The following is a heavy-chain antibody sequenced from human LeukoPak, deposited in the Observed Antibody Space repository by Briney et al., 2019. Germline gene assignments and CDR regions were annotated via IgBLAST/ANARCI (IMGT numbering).Heavy chain of an antibody. CDR3: ARDRGPSYDSGIYFQYYFHF. CDR1: GYTFSGYY. V-gene: IGHV1-2*02. CDR2: INPASGDT. D-gene: IGHD3-10*01. Sequence: ASVSVTCKASGYTFSGYYIHWMRQAPGQGLEWLGGINPASGDTDYGQKFQGRVSMTRDTSIATAYMELTGLAPDDTAVYYCARDRGPSYDSGIYFQYYFHFWGQGTLVTVSS. J-gene: IGHJ4*02.